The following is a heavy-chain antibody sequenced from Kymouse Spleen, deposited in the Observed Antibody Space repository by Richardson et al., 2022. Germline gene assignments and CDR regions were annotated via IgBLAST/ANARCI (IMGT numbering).Heavy chain of an antibody. D-gene: IGHD6-13*01. V-gene: IGHV4-34*01. CDR3: ARDGSWYPYYYYYGMDV. CDR2: INHSGST. CDR1: GGSFSGYY. J-gene: IGHJ6*02. Sequence: QVQLQQWGAGLLKPSETLSLTCAVYGGSFSGYYWSWIRQPPGKGLEWIGEINHSGSTNYNPSLKSRVTISVDTSKNQFSLKLSSVTAADTAVYYCARDGSWYPYYYYYGMDVWGQGTTVTVSS.